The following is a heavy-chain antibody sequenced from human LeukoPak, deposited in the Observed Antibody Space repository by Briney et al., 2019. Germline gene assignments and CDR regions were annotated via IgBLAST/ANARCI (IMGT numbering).Heavy chain of an antibody. D-gene: IGHD3-22*01. V-gene: IGHV1-69*13. J-gene: IGHJ4*02. CDR3: ARPKAPYYYDSSGYYFFDY. CDR2: IIPIFGTA. CDR1: GYTFTSYY. Sequence: SVKVSCKASGYTFTSYYMHWVRQAPGQGLEWMGGIIPIFGTANYAQKFQGRVTITADESTSTAYMELSSLRSEDTAVYYCARPKAPYYYDSSGYYFFDYWGQGTLVTLSS.